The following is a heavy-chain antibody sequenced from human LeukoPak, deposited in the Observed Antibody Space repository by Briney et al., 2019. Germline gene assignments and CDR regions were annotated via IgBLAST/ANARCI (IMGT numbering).Heavy chain of an antibody. D-gene: IGHD3-10*01. CDR3: ATGQGSGMNWYFDY. Sequence: ASVKVSCKASGYTFSSYGITWVRQAPGQGLEWMGWISAYNSNTILAQKVQGRVTMTTDTSTSTAYMELRSLRSDDTAVYYCATGQGSGMNWYFDYWGQGTLVTVSS. CDR1: GYTFSSYG. CDR2: ISAYNSNT. J-gene: IGHJ4*02. V-gene: IGHV1-18*01.